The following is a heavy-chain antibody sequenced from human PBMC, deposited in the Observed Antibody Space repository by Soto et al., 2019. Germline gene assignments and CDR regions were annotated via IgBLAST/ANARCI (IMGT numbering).Heavy chain of an antibody. CDR1: GGTFSSYA. CDR2: IIPIFGTA. J-gene: IGHJ6*02. D-gene: IGHD2-2*01. Sequence: QVQLVQSGAEVKKPGSSVKVSCKASGGTFSSYAISWVRQAPGQGLEWMGGIIPIFGTANYAQKFQGRVTITVDESTSTAYMELSSLRSEDTAVYYCARRGYQLPQTGYYYYGMDVWGQGTTVTVSS. V-gene: IGHV1-69*01. CDR3: ARRGYQLPQTGYYYYGMDV.